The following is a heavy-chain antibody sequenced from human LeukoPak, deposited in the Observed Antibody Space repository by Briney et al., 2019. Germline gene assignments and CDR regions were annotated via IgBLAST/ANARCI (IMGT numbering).Heavy chain of an antibody. CDR2: FDPEDGET. CDR1: GYTLTELS. V-gene: IGHV1-24*01. Sequence: GASVKVSCKVSGYTLTELSMHWVRQAPGKGLEWMGGFDPEDGETIYAQKFQGRVTMTEDTSTDTAYMELSSLRSEDTAVYYCATGGDGYNSLNWFDPWGQGTLVTVSS. J-gene: IGHJ5*02. D-gene: IGHD5-24*01. CDR3: ATGGDGYNSLNWFDP.